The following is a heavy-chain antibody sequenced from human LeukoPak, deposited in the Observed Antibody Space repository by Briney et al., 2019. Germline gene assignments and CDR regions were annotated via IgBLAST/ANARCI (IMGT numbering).Heavy chain of an antibody. CDR3: ATDRKVGTGDPRFDY. J-gene: IGHJ4*02. CDR1: GFPFINYW. CDR2: INQGGSET. D-gene: IGHD7-27*01. V-gene: IGHV3-7*01. Sequence: PGGSLRLSCAASGFPFINYWMNWVRQAPGKRPEWVGHINQGGSETNYVDSVKSRFSISRDNAKTSLYLQMNSLRAEDTAVYYCATDRKVGTGDPRFDYWGQGALVTVSS.